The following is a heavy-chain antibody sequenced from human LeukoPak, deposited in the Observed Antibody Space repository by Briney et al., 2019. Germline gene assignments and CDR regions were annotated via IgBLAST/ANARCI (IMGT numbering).Heavy chain of an antibody. Sequence: GGSLRLSCAASGFTFSSYAMHWVRQAPGKGLEWVAVISYDGSNKYYADSVKGRFTISRDNSKNTLYLQMNSLRAEDTAVYYCARDRYYDSSGYYYPGAFDIWGQGTMVTVSS. J-gene: IGHJ3*02. CDR2: ISYDGSNK. D-gene: IGHD3-22*01. CDR3: ARDRYYDSSGYYYPGAFDI. CDR1: GFTFSSYA. V-gene: IGHV3-30-3*01.